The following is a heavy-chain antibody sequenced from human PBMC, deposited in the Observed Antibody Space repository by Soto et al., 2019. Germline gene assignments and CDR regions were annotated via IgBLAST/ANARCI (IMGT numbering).Heavy chain of an antibody. V-gene: IGHV4-31*03. D-gene: IGHD1-26*01. CDR2: IYYSGST. CDR1: GGSISSGGYY. CDR3: ASLLKLGRYSGYFDY. Sequence: KSSETLSLTCTVSGGSISSGGYYWSWIRQHPGKGLEWIGYIYYSGSTYYNPSLKSRVTISVDTSKNQFSLKLSSVTAADTAVYYCASLLKLGRYSGYFDYWGQGTLVTVSS. J-gene: IGHJ4*02.